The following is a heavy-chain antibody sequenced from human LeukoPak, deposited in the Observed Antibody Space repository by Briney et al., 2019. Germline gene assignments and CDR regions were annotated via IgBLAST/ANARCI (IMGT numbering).Heavy chain of an antibody. D-gene: IGHD2-2*01. Sequence: SQTLSLTCTVSGGSISSGGYYWSWIRQHPGKGLEWIGYIYYSGSTHYNPSLKSRVTISVDTSKNQFSLKLSSVTAADTAVYYCARGSWYCSSTSCYVTDYYYYYGMDAWGQGTTVTVSS. CDR3: ARGSWYCSSTSCYVTDYYYYYGMDA. CDR2: IYYSGST. CDR1: GGSISSGGYY. J-gene: IGHJ6*02. V-gene: IGHV4-31*03.